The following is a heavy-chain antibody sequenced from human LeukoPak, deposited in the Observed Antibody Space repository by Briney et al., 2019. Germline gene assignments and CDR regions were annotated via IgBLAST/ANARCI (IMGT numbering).Heavy chain of an antibody. Sequence: GGSLRLSCAASGFTFSSYAMSWVRQAPGKGLEWVSAISGSGGSTYYADSVKGRFTISRDNSKNTLYLQMNSLRAEDTAVYYCAKDQIRWFGEFNYYYGMDVWGRGTLVTVSS. CDR3: AKDQIRWFGEFNYYYGMDV. V-gene: IGHV3-23*01. CDR1: GFTFSSYA. CDR2: ISGSGGST. J-gene: IGHJ6*02. D-gene: IGHD3-10*01.